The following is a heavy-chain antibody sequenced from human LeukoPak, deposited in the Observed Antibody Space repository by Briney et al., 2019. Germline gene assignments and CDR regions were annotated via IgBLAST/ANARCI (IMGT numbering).Heavy chain of an antibody. Sequence: GGSLRLSCAASGFPFSDYAMHWVRQPPGKGLEWVAVISNDGRHQYYAHSVKGRFTVYRDNSENLLSVQMNSLSADDTAGFYWARGLLIKPIVRMTHGEGPNTEFYYWGLGTLITVSS. D-gene: IGHD2-8*01. CDR3: ARGLLIKPIVRMTHGEGPNTEFYY. V-gene: IGHV3-30*04. J-gene: IGHJ4*02. CDR2: ISNDGRHQ. CDR1: GFPFSDYA.